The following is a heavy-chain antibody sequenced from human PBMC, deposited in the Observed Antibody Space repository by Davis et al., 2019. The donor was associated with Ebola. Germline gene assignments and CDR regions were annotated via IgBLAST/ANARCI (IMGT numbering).Heavy chain of an antibody. D-gene: IGHD6-6*01. V-gene: IGHV3-53*01. Sequence: GGSLRLSCAASGFTVSCNYMSWVCQAPGKGPQRVADIYVVGSTYYADSVKGRFTISRDNAKNTVYLQMNSLRADDTAVYYCARDLGQAARRGIDVWGRGTTVTVSS. CDR1: GFTVSCNY. J-gene: IGHJ6*04. CDR2: IYVVGST. CDR3: ARDLGQAARRGIDV.